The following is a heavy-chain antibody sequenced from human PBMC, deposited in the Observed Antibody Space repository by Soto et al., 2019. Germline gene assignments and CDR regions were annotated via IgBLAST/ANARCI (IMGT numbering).Heavy chain of an antibody. CDR2: INPSGGST. J-gene: IGHJ6*03. CDR1: GYTFTSYY. D-gene: IGHD4-17*01. Sequence: GASVKVSCKASGYTFTSYYMHWVRQTPGQGLEWMGIINPSGGSTSYAQKFQGRVTMTRDTSTSTVYMELSSLRSEDTAVYYCASDNYGDPNYYYYYYMDVWGKGTTVTVSS. CDR3: ASDNYGDPNYYYYYYMDV. V-gene: IGHV1-46*03.